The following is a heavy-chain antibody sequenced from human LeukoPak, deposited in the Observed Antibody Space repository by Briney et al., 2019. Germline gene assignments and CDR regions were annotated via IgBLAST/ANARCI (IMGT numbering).Heavy chain of an antibody. CDR2: INHSGST. V-gene: IGHV4-34*01. CDR3: ARGLKQWPPGGY. Sequence: SETLSLTCAVYGGSFSGYYWSWIRQPPGKGLGWIGEINHSGSTNYNPSLKSRVTISVDTSKNQFSLKLSSVTAADTAVYYCARGLKQWPPGGYWGQGTLVTVSS. D-gene: IGHD6-19*01. CDR1: GGSFSGYY. J-gene: IGHJ4*02.